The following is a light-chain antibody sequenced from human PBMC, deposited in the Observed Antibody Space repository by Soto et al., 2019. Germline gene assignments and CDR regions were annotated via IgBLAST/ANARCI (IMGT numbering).Light chain of an antibody. Sequence: VLTQPASVSGSPGQSITISCTGTNSDVGGYNYVSWYQQHPGKAPKLMIYEVTNRPSGVSHRFSGSKSGNTASLTISGLQAEDEADYYCSSYTTSSALRVFGGGTKLTVL. V-gene: IGLV2-14*01. CDR3: SSYTTSSALRV. CDR2: EVT. CDR1: NSDVGGYNY. J-gene: IGLJ3*02.